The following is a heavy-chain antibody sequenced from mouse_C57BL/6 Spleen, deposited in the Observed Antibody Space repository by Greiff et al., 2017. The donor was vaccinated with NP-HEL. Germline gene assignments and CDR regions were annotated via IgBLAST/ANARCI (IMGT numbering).Heavy chain of an antibody. V-gene: IGHV1-4*01. J-gene: IGHJ4*01. Sequence: VQLVESGAELARPGASVKMSCKASGYTFTSYTMHWVKQRPGQGLEWIGYINPSSGYTKYNQKFKDKATLTADKSSSTAYMPLSSLTSEDSAVYYCARGLLRDAMDYWGQGTSVTVSS. CDR2: INPSSGYT. D-gene: IGHD2-3*01. CDR1: GYTFTSYT. CDR3: ARGLLRDAMDY.